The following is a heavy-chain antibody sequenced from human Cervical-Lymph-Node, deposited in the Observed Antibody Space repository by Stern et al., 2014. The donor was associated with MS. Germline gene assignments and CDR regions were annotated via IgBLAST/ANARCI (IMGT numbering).Heavy chain of an antibody. D-gene: IGHD1-1*01. CDR1: GASFTDNY. CDR2: INHSGKT. V-gene: IGHV4-34*01. Sequence: QVQLQQWGAGLLRPSETLSLTCAVHGASFTDNYWSWIRQTPGKGLEWIGEINHSGKTHHNPSLMSRVTLSVDTSKNQFSLKLNSVPAADTAVYYCARERKVERSARVFVSFDVGGQGTLLTVSS. J-gene: IGHJ3*01. CDR3: ARERKVERSARVFVSFDV.